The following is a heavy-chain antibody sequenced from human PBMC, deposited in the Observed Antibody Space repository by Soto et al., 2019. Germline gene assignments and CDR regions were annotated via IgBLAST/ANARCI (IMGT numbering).Heavy chain of an antibody. CDR2: IKSKTDGGTT. Sequence: VQLVESGGGVVQPGRSLRLSCAASGFTFSSYGMHWVRQAPGKGLEWVGRIKSKTDGGTTDYAAPVKGRFTISRDDSKNTLYLQMNSLKTEDTAVYYCTTAEKRYAGIYWGQGTLVTVSS. CDR3: TTAEKRYAGIY. V-gene: IGHV3-15*01. D-gene: IGHD3-10*01. J-gene: IGHJ4*02. CDR1: GFTFSSYG.